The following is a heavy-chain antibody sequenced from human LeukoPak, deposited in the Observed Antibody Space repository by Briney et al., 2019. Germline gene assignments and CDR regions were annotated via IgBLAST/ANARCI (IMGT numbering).Heavy chain of an antibody. J-gene: IGHJ4*02. CDR3: ARYSSSSGD. D-gene: IGHD6-13*01. V-gene: IGHV4-39*01. Sequence: SETLSLTCTVSGGSISSSSYYWGWIRQPPGKGLEWIGSIYYSGSTYYNPSLKSRVTISVDTSKNQFSLKLSSVTAADTAVYYCARYSSSSGDWGQGTLVTVSS. CDR2: IYYSGST. CDR1: GGSISSSSYY.